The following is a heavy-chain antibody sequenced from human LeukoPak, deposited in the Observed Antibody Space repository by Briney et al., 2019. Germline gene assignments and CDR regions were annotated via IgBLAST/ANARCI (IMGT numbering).Heavy chain of an antibody. CDR2: ISGSGNTM. Sequence: GGSLRLSCVASGFIFSDYEMNWVRQAPGKGLEYISYISGSGNTMNYADSVKGRFIISRDNAKNSLHLQMNSLRVEDTAFYYCAGDRPGTTYGFAHWGQGTRVTVSS. CDR1: GFIFSDYE. J-gene: IGHJ5*02. D-gene: IGHD1-14*01. CDR3: AGDRPGTTYGFAH. V-gene: IGHV3-48*03.